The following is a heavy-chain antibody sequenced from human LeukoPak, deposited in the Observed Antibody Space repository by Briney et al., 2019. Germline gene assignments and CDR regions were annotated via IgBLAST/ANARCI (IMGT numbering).Heavy chain of an antibody. Sequence: SVKVSCKASGGTFSSYAISWVRQAPGQGLEWMGGIIPIFGTANYAQKFQGRVTITADESTSTAYMELSSLRSEDTAVYYCARGSRYCSSTSCHKNVYYYYGMDVWGQGTTVTVSS. CDR2: IIPIFGTA. V-gene: IGHV1-69*13. D-gene: IGHD2-2*02. CDR3: ARGSRYCSSTSCHKNVYYYYGMDV. J-gene: IGHJ6*02. CDR1: GGTFSSYA.